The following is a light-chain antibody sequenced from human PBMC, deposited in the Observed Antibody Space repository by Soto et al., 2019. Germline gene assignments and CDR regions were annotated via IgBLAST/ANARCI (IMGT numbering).Light chain of an antibody. CDR3: QQYGSSTGFT. CDR2: GAS. CDR1: QSVSSSY. J-gene: IGKJ3*01. V-gene: IGKV3-20*01. Sequence: EIVLTQSPGTLSWSPGERATLSCRASQSVSSSYLAWYQQKPGQAPRLLIYGASSRATGIPDRFSGSGSGTDFTLTISRLEPEDFAVYYCQQYGSSTGFTFGPGTKVDIK.